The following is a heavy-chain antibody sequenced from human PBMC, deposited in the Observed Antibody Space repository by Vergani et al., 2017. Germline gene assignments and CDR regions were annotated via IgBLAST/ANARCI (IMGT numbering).Heavy chain of an antibody. Sequence: EVQLVESGGGLVQPGRSLRLSCAASGFTFDDYAMHWVRQAPGKGLEWVSGISWNSGSIGYADSVKGRFTISRDNAKNSLYLQMNSLRAEDTALYYCARDQLWSEAYYYDSSGGWRAFDYLGQGTLVTVSS. D-gene: IGHD3-22*01. J-gene: IGHJ4*02. V-gene: IGHV3-9*01. CDR1: GFTFDDYA. CDR2: ISWNSGSI. CDR3: ARDQLWSEAYYYDSSGGWRAFDY.